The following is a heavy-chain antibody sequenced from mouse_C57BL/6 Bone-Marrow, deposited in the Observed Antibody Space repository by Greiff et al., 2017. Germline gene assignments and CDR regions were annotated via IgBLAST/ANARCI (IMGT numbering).Heavy chain of an antibody. J-gene: IGHJ1*03. CDR1: GYTFTDYE. Sequence: QVQLKESGAELVRPGASVTLSCKASGYTFTDYEMHWVKQTPVHGLEWIGAIDPETGGTAYNQKFKGKAILTADKSSSTAYMELRSLTSEDSAVYYCTRSGGYGSGRYFDVWGTGTTVTVSS. CDR2: IDPETGGT. V-gene: IGHV1-15*01. CDR3: TRSGGYGSGRYFDV. D-gene: IGHD1-1*01.